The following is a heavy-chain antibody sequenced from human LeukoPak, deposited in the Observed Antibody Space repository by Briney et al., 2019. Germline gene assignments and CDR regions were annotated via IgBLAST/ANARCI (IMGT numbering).Heavy chain of an antibody. CDR1: GVSITSGTYS. Sequence: SETLSLTCTVSGVSITSGTYSWAWIRQPAGRGLEWIGHIFASGNTHYSPSLRSRVTISLDTSKNQVSLNLNSATAADTAVYYCSRASDKAMITRWGQATLVTVSS. V-gene: IGHV4-61*09. D-gene: IGHD3-16*01. CDR2: IFASGNT. CDR3: SRASDKAMITR. J-gene: IGHJ4*02.